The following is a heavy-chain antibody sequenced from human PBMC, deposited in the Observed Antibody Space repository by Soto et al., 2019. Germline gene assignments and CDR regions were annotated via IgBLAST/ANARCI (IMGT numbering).Heavy chain of an antibody. CDR1: GGSISGYF. D-gene: IGHD6-25*01. CDR3: ARSSSGYRFDP. J-gene: IGHJ5*02. CDR2: IYYGGNT. Sequence: SETLSLTCTVSGGSISGYFWTWIRQPPGKGLEWIGYIYYGGNTNYNPSLKSRVAISLDTSKNHFSPKLNSVTAADTAVYYCARSSSGYRFDPWGQGTLVTVSS. V-gene: IGHV4-59*01.